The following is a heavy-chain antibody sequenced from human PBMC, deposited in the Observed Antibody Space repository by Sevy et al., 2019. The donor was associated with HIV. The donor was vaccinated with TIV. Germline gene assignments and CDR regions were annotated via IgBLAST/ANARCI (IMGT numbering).Heavy chain of an antibody. J-gene: IGHJ4*02. CDR1: GFTFSDYY. CDR2: ISSTGSTT. D-gene: IGHD2-8*01. Sequence: GGSLRLSCTASGFTFSDYYMSWIRQAPGKGLEWISYISSTGSTTYYADSVKGRFTISRDNAKNSLYLQMNSLRAEDTAVYYCARDRGGDNGNSWDSDSWGQGTLVTVSS. CDR3: ARDRGGDNGNSWDSDS. V-gene: IGHV3-11*01.